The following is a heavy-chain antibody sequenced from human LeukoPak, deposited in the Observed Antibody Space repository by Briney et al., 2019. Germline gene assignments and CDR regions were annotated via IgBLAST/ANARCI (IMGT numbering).Heavy chain of an antibody. CDR3: ARDYYDSSGYYYGEYFQH. CDR1: GYTYTNYG. V-gene: IGHV1-2*02. CDR2: INPNSGGT. Sequence: GASVKVSCKASGYTYTNYGISWVRQAPGQGLEWMGWINPNSGGTNYAQKFQGRVTMTRDTSISTAYMELSRLRSDDTAVYYCARDYYDSSGYYYGEYFQHWGQGTLVTVSS. J-gene: IGHJ1*01. D-gene: IGHD3-22*01.